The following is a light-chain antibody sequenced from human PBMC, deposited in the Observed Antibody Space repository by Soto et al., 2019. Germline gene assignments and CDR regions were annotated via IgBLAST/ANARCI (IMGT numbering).Light chain of an antibody. CDR3: QHYNSYSEA. CDR2: DAS. V-gene: IGKV1-5*01. Sequence: DIQMTHSPSTLSASVGDRGTITCLASQSISSWLAWYQQKPGKAPKLLIYDASSLESGFPSRFSGSGSGTEFTLTISSLQPDDFATYYCQHYNSYSEAFGQGTKVDI. CDR1: QSISSW. J-gene: IGKJ1*01.